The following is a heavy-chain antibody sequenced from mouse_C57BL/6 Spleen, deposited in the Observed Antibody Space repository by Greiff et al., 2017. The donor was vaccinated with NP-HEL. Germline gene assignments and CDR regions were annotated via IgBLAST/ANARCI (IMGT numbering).Heavy chain of an antibody. D-gene: IGHD1-1*01. CDR3: AREEITTVVGRFAY. J-gene: IGHJ3*01. V-gene: IGHV1-52*01. Sequence: QVQLQQPGAELVRPGSSVKLSCKASGYTFTSYWMHWVKQRPIQGLEWIGNIDPSDSETHYNQKFKDKATLTVDKSSSTVYMQLSSLTSADSAVYFCAREEITTVVGRFAYWGQGTLVTVSA. CDR2: IDPSDSET. CDR1: GYTFTSYW.